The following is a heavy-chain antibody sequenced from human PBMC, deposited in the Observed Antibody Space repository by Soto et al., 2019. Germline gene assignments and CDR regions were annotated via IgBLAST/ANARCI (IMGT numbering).Heavy chain of an antibody. V-gene: IGHV4-59*01. CDR3: VRDDDGGKGGS. D-gene: IGHD4-17*01. CDR1: GGSISRYY. CDR2: IYYSGST. Sequence: QVQLQESGPGLVKPSETLSLTCTVSGGSISRYYLNWIRQSPGKGLEWIGYIYYSGSTNYNPSLKSRVTISVDTSKNEFSLKLNSVTAADTAVYYCVRDDDGGKGGSWGQGTLVTVSS. J-gene: IGHJ4*02.